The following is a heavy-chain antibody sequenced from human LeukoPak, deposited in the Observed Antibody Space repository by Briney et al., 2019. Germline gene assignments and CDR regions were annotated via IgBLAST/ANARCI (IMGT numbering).Heavy chain of an antibody. J-gene: IGHJ4*02. D-gene: IGHD1-26*01. CDR2: INPNSGGT. V-gene: IGHV1-2*02. CDR3: ARSRSSIVVGATGY. Sequence: ASVKVSCKASGYTFTGYYMHWVRQAPGQGLEWMGWINPNSGGTNYAQKFQGRVTMTRDTYISTAYMELSRLRSDDTAVYYCARSRSSIVVGATGYWGQGTLVTVSS. CDR1: GYTFTGYY.